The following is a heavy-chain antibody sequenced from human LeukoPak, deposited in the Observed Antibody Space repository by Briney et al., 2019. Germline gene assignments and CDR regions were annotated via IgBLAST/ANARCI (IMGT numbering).Heavy chain of an antibody. V-gene: IGHV1-3*01. D-gene: IGHD6-6*01. CDR2: INAGNGNT. CDR1: GYTFTSYA. J-gene: IGHJ6*02. CDR3: ARERIAARPTQYYYYGMDV. Sequence: ASVKVSCKDSGYTFTSYAMHWVRQAPGQRLEWMGWINAGNGNTKYSQKFQGRVTITRDTSASTAYMELSSLRSEDTAVYYCARERIAARPTQYYYYGMDVWGQGATVTVSS.